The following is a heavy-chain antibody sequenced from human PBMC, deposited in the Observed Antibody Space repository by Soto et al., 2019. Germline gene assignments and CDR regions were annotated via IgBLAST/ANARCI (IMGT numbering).Heavy chain of an antibody. CDR1: GDSISSRGYY. CDR2: IYYIGST. V-gene: IGHV4-39*01. CDR3: AGRRSSVLTQAYLDV. D-gene: IGHD3-10*01. Sequence: PSETLSLTGTVTGDSISSRGYYWGWIRKPPGKGLEWIGSIYYIGSTYNNPSLSSRVSMSIDTSKDQFSLKLTSVTAADTALYLCAGRRSSVLTQAYLDV. J-gene: IGHJ6*03.